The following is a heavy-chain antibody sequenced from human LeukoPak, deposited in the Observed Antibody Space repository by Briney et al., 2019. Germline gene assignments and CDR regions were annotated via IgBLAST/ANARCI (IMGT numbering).Heavy chain of an antibody. V-gene: IGHV4-39*01. D-gene: IGHD1-26*01. Sequence: PSETLSLTCTVSTDSISSSSYYWGWIRQPPGKGLEWIGSIYYSGSTYYNPSLKSRVTIPVDTSRNQFSLRLSSVTAADTAVYYCARQGREWEPREMDYWGQGTLVTVSS. CDR1: TDSISSSSYY. CDR2: IYYSGST. J-gene: IGHJ4*02. CDR3: ARQGREWEPREMDY.